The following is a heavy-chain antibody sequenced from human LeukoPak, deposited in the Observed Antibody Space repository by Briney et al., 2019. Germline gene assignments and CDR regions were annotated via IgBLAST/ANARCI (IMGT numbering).Heavy chain of an antibody. D-gene: IGHD6-19*01. V-gene: IGHV3-23*01. CDR1: GFTFSNYG. Sequence: SGGSLRLSCVASGFTFSNYGMSWVRQAPGKGLQWVSGISGSGGSTYYRDSVRGRFTLSRDNSKSTLYLQMNSLRAEDAAVYYCARHRTAVAGISYFQHWGQGILVTVSS. J-gene: IGHJ1*01. CDR2: ISGSGGST. CDR3: ARHRTAVAGISYFQH.